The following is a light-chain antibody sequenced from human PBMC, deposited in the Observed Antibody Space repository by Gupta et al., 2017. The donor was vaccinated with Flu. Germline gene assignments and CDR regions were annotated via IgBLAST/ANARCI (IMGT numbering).Light chain of an antibody. J-gene: IGKJ2*01. CDR3: QQRSGLPMYT. V-gene: IGKV3-11*01. CDR2: DAS. CDR1: QSVNIY. Sequence: EIAFTLSPVTMSLSPGDRAILSCRASQSVNIYLAWYQQKPGQPPRLLMFDASKRAAGIPDRFSGSGSGTDFTLTISTLEPEDFAVYYCQQRSGLPMYTFGQGTKLE.